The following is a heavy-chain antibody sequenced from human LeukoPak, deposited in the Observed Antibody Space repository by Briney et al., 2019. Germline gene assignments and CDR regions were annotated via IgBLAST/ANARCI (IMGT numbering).Heavy chain of an antibody. J-gene: IGHJ4*02. CDR1: GFTFSSYA. CDR2: ISGSGGST. Sequence: GGSLTLSCAASGFTFSSYAMSWVREAPGKGLEWVSAISGSGGSTYYADSVKGRFTISRDNSKNTLYLQMNSLRAEDTAVYYCAKASSWYLLDYWGQGTLVTVSS. CDR3: AKASSWYLLDY. D-gene: IGHD6-13*01. V-gene: IGHV3-23*01.